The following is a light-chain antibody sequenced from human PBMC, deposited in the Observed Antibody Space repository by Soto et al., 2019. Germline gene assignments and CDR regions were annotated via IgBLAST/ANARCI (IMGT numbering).Light chain of an antibody. Sequence: DIQLTQFPSTLSASIGDRVTITCRATQTIGSWLAWYQQKPGKAPKLLIYRASSLETGVPSRFSGSGSGTEFTLTIISLQPDDFASYYCQEYKSSSPYTFGQGTRLEIK. CDR3: QEYKSSSPYT. CDR1: QTIGSW. CDR2: RAS. V-gene: IGKV1-5*03. J-gene: IGKJ2*01.